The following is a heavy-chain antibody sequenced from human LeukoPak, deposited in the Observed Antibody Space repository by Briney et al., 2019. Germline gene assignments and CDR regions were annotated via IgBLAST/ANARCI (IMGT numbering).Heavy chain of an antibody. J-gene: IGHJ4*02. Sequence: SETLSLTCTVSGGSISSYYWSWIRQPPGKGLEWIGDIYYSGNTKYKPSLKSRVTISVDTAKNQFSLKVTSVTAADTAVYYCAKDSYSTTWNYCEYWGQGALVTVSS. D-gene: IGHD6-13*01. CDR2: IYYSGNT. CDR1: GGSISSYY. CDR3: AKDSYSTTWNYCEY. V-gene: IGHV4-4*08.